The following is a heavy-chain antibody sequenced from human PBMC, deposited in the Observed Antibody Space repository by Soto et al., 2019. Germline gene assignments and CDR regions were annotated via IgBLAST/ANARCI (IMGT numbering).Heavy chain of an antibody. CDR3: ARQRIAAADRSFDY. Sequence: QVQLQESGPGLVKPSETLSLTCTVSGGSISSYYWSWIRQPPGKGLEWIGYIYYSGSTNYNPSLKSRVTISVDTSKNQFSLKLSSVTAADTAVYYCARQRIAAADRSFDYWGQGTLVTVSS. V-gene: IGHV4-59*01. D-gene: IGHD6-13*01. CDR2: IYYSGST. CDR1: GGSISSYY. J-gene: IGHJ4*02.